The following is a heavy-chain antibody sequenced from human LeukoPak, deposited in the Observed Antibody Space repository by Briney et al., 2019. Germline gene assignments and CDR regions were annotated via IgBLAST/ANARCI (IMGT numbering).Heavy chain of an antibody. CDR1: GFTFSSYS. CDR3: ARDSPYYYDSSGYRRDYYGMDV. J-gene: IGHJ6*02. Sequence: GGSLRLSCAASGFTFSSYSMNWVRQAPGKGLEWVSSISSSSSYIYYAGSVKGRFTISRDNAKNSLYLQMNSLRAEDTAVYYCARDSPYYYDSSGYRRDYYGMDVWGQGTTVTVSS. CDR2: ISSSSSYI. V-gene: IGHV3-21*01. D-gene: IGHD3-22*01.